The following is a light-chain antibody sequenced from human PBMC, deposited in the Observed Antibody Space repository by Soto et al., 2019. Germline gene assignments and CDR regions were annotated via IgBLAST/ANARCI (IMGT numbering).Light chain of an antibody. J-gene: IGKJ4*01. CDR1: QSVSSY. CDR3: QQRSNWLT. V-gene: IGKV3-11*01. CDR2: DAS. Sequence: EIVLTQSPGTLSLSPGERATLSCRASQSVSSYLAWYQQKPGQAPRLLIYDASNRATGIPARFSGSGSGTDLTLTISSLEPEDFAVYYCQQRSNWLTFGGGTKVDIK.